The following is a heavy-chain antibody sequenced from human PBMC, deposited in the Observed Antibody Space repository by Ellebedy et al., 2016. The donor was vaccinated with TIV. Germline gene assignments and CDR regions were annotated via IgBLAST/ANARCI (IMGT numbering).Heavy chain of an antibody. Sequence: MPSETLSLTCTVSGGSISSYYWSRIRQPPGKGLEWIGYIYFTGSANYNPSLKSRVTMSVDTSKNHFSLKLSSVTAADTAMYYFARDPALPRGRFDPWGQGTLVTVSS. V-gene: IGHV4-59*01. CDR1: GGSISSYY. J-gene: IGHJ5*02. CDR3: ARDPALPRGRFDP. CDR2: IYFTGSA.